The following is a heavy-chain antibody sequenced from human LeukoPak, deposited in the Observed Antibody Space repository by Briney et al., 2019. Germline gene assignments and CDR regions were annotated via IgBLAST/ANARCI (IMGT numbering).Heavy chain of an antibody. D-gene: IGHD6-13*01. J-gene: IGHJ4*02. CDR3: ARDWGGIAIAAARYYFDY. CDR1: GYTFTSYY. V-gene: IGHV1-46*01. CDR2: INPSGGST. Sequence: ASVKVSCKASGYTFTSYYMHWVRQAPGQGLEWMGIINPSGGSTSYAQKFQGRVTMTRDTSTSTVYMELSSLRSEDTAVYYCARDWGGIAIAAARYYFDYWGQGTLVTVSS.